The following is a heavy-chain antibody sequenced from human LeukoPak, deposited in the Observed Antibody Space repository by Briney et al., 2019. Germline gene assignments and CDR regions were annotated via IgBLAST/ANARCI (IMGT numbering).Heavy chain of an antibody. D-gene: IGHD3-22*01. V-gene: IGHV4-30-4*08. CDR3: ARVTMIVVARGFDY. CDR2: IYYSGST. J-gene: IGHJ4*02. CDR1: GGSISSGDYY. Sequence: SETLSLTCTISGGSISSGDYYWSWIRQPPGKGLEWIGYIYYSGSTYYNPSLKSRVTISVDTSKNQFSLKLSSVTAADTAVYYCARVTMIVVARGFDYWGQGTLVTVSS.